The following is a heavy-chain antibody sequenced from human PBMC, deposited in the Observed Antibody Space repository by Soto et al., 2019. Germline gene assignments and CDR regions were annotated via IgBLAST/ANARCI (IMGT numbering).Heavy chain of an antibody. CDR3: ARDWLDP. Sequence: EVQLVESGGGLVQPGGSLRLSCAASGFTFSNYGMYWVRQAPGKGLEWVSYISSSAGTIYYADSVKGRFTISRDNAKKSRFLQMDSLRAEDTAVYFCARDWLDPWGQGTLVTVSS. CDR1: GFTFSNYG. V-gene: IGHV3-48*01. J-gene: IGHJ5*02. CDR2: ISSSAGTI.